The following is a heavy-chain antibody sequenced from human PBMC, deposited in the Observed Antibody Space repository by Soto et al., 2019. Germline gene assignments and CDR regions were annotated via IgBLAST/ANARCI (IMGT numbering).Heavy chain of an antibody. Sequence: SQTLSLTCAISGDSVSSNSAAWNWIIHSPSRGLEWLGRTYYRSKWYNDYAVSVKSRITINPDTSKNQFSLQLNSVTPEDTAVYYCARGESISVAWFDYWGQGTLVTVSS. D-gene: IGHD6-19*01. CDR3: ARGESISVAWFDY. J-gene: IGHJ4*02. V-gene: IGHV6-1*01. CDR1: GDSVSSNSAA. CDR2: TYYRSKWYN.